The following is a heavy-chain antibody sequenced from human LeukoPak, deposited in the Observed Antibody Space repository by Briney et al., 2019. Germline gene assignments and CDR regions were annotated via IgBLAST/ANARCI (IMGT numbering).Heavy chain of an antibody. V-gene: IGHV3-23*01. D-gene: IGHD6-13*01. J-gene: IGHJ4*02. Sequence: GGSLRLSCAASGFTFSSYAMSWVRQAPGKGLEWVSAISGSGGSTYYADSVKGRFTISRDNSKNTLYLQMNSLRAEDTAVYYCAKDRDSSSWHQHYFDYWGQGTLVTVSS. CDR3: AKDRDSSSWHQHYFDY. CDR2: ISGSGGST. CDR1: GFTFSSYA.